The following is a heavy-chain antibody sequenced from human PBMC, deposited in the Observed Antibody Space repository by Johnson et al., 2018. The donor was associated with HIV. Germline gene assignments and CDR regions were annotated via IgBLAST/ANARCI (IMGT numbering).Heavy chain of an antibody. CDR2: INWNGGST. CDR3: ARDNIYGSAWGDAFDV. Sequence: VQLVESGGGVVRPGGSLRLSWAASGITFDDYGMSWVRQAPGKGLEWVSGINWNGGSTGYADSVKGRFTISRDNAKNSLYLKMNSLRAEDTALYYCARDNIYGSAWGDAFDVWGQGTMVTVSS. D-gene: IGHD6-19*01. V-gene: IGHV3-20*04. J-gene: IGHJ3*01. CDR1: GITFDDYG.